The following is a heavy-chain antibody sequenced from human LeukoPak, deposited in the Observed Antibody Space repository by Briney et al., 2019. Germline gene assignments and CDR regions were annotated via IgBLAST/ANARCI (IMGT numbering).Heavy chain of an antibody. Sequence: PSETLSLTCAVYGGSFSGYYWSWIRQPPGKGLEWIGEINHSGSTNYNPSLKSRVTISVDTSKNQFSLKLSSVTAADTAVYYCAASLTLLWFGEFPYYFDYWGQGTLVTVSS. D-gene: IGHD3-10*01. J-gene: IGHJ4*02. CDR3: AASLTLLWFGEFPYYFDY. CDR2: INHSGST. CDR1: GGSFSGYY. V-gene: IGHV4-34*01.